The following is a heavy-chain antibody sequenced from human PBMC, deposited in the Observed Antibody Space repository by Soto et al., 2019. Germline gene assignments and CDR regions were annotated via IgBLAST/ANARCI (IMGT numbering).Heavy chain of an antibody. D-gene: IGHD5-12*01. CDR3: ARGGRDGYNQG. Sequence: QVQLVQSGAEVKKPGSSVKVSCKASGGTFSSYTISWVRQAPGQGLEWMGRIIPILGIANYAQKFQGRVTITTEKSTSTDYMELSSLRSEDTAVYYCARGGRDGYNQGWGQGTLVTVSS. V-gene: IGHV1-69*02. J-gene: IGHJ4*02. CDR1: GGTFSSYT. CDR2: IIPILGIA.